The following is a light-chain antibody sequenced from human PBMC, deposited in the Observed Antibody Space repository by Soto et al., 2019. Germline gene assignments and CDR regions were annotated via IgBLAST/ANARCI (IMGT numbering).Light chain of an antibody. V-gene: IGKV3-15*01. CDR2: GAS. J-gene: IGKJ1*01. Sequence: EIVLTQSPATLSLSPGERATLSCRASQSVSTNLAWYQHKPGQPPSLLLYGASTRATGVPARSSGRGSGTQFTLTIANLQSEDFAVYYCQQYNTWTWTFGQGTKVDIK. CDR1: QSVSTN. CDR3: QQYNTWTWT.